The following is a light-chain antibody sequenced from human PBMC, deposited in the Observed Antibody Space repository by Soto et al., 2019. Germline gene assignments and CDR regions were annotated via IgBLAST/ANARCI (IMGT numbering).Light chain of an antibody. CDR3: ATWDDSLRGWV. CDR1: SSNIESNT. CDR2: SNK. Sequence: QSVLTQPPSASGTPGQRVTISCSGSSSNIESNTVNWYQQLPGMAPKLLIFSNKQRPSGVSDRISGSKSGTSASLAISGLQSEDEADYYCATWDDSLRGWVFGGGTKLTVL. J-gene: IGLJ3*02. V-gene: IGLV1-44*01.